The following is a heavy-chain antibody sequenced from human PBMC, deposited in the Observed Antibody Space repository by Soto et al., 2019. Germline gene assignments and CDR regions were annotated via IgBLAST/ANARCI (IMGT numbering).Heavy chain of an antibody. CDR3: ARVESGSYDF. V-gene: IGHV3-7*01. Sequence: EVQLVESGGGLVQPGGSLEISCAASGFTFSSYYMSWVRQAPGKGLEWVANMNLDGSDKRYVDSVRGRFAISRDNAGNSLYLQMSSLRVEDTAVYYCARVESGSYDFWGQGTLVTVSS. CDR2: MNLDGSDK. CDR1: GFTFSSYY. J-gene: IGHJ4*02. D-gene: IGHD1-26*01.